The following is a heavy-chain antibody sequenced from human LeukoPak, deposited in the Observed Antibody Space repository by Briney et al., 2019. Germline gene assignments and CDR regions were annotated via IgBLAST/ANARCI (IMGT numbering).Heavy chain of an antibody. V-gene: IGHV3-64D*09. CDR2: ISNDGGST. Sequence: QPGGSLRLSCTASGFTFSNYAMHWGRQAPGKGLEYVSGISNDGGSTNYADSVKGRFTISRDNSNNMLFLQMSSLRAEDTAVYYCVKSTWTVTFDWLLNWWGQGTLVTVSS. J-gene: IGHJ4*02. D-gene: IGHD3-9*01. CDR3: VKSTWTVTFDWLLNW. CDR1: GFTFSNYA.